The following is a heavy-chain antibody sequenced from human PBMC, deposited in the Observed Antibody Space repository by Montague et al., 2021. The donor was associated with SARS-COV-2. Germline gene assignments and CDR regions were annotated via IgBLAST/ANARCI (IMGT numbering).Heavy chain of an antibody. CDR1: RLPFNGYA. J-gene: IGHJ4*01. V-gene: IGHV3-30*04. Sequence: SLRLFCAASRLPFNGYAMHWVRQAPGKGLEWLTFISHDESNHRYADSVKGRFTISRDNSKNALYLHMDSLRPEDTAVYYCAREGYRSGSFYIDYWGQGTLVTVSS. CDR2: ISHDESNH. D-gene: IGHD1-26*01. CDR3: AREGYRSGSFYIDY.